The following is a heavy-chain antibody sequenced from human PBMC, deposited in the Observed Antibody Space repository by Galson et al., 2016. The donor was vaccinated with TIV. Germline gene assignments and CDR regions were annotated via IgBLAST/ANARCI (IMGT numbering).Heavy chain of an antibody. V-gene: IGHV4-38-2*02. D-gene: IGHD1-7*01. CDR3: TREIAGTTVHS. Sequence: ETLSLTCTVSGHPFTRDYYWGWIRQPPGKGLEWIGSVYYTGGTYYNSSLRSRVTVSLDTSDNQFFLKLSSVTAADTAVYYCTREIAGTTVHSWGQGALVTVSS. CDR2: VYYTGGT. J-gene: IGHJ4*02. CDR1: GHPFTRDYY.